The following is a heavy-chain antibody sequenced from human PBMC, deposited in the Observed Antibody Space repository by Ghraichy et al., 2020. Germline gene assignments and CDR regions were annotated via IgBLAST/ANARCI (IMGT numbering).Heavy chain of an antibody. CDR1: GFTFSTYG. CDR3: AREGDSSTLDY. V-gene: IGHV3-7*03. CDR2: IKQDGSEK. D-gene: IGHD6-19*01. J-gene: IGHJ4*02. Sequence: GESLNISCAASGFTFSTYGMSWVRQAPGKGLEWVANIKQDGSEKYYVDSVKGRFTISRDNAKNSLYLQMNSLRGEDTAVYYCAREGDSSTLDYWGQGTLVTVSS.